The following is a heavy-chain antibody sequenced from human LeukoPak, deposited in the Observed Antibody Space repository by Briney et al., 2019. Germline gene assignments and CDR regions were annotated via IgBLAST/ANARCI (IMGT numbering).Heavy chain of an antibody. CDR3: ARDTSQSNTVTYLDY. CDR2: IDSSSGYI. J-gene: IGHJ4*02. Sequence: GGSLRLSCAASGLTFSSSGMNWVRQAPGKGLEWVSFIDSSSGYIYYADSVKGRFTISRDNAKNSLYLQMNSLRAEDTAVYYCARDTSQSNTVTYLDYWGQGTLVTVSS. CDR1: GLTFSSSG. D-gene: IGHD4-11*01. V-gene: IGHV3-21*01.